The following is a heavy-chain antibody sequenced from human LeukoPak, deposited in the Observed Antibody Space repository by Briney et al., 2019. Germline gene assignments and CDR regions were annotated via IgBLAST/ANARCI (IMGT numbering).Heavy chain of an antibody. CDR2: ISSSSSTI. Sequence: GGSLRLSCAASGFTFSSYSMNWVRQAPGKGLEWVSYISSSSSTIYYADSVKGRFTISRDNGKNSLYLQMNSLRAEDAAVYYCASQLGDASDIWGQGTMVTVSS. D-gene: IGHD6-13*01. CDR3: ASQLGDASDI. V-gene: IGHV3-48*01. CDR1: GFTFSSYS. J-gene: IGHJ3*02.